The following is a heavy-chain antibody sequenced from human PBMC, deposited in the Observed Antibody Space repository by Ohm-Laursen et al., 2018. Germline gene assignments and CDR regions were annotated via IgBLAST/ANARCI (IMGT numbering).Heavy chain of an antibody. CDR2: ISSSGSTI. V-gene: IGHV3-11*04. CDR3: AKDESDDFWSAPNSY. Sequence: SLRLSCSASGFTFSDYYMSWIRQAPGKGLEWVSYISSSGSTIYYADSVKGRFTISRDNAKNSLYLQMNSLRAEDTAVYYCAKDESDDFWSAPNSYWGQGTLVTVSS. CDR1: GFTFSDYY. D-gene: IGHD3-3*01. J-gene: IGHJ4*02.